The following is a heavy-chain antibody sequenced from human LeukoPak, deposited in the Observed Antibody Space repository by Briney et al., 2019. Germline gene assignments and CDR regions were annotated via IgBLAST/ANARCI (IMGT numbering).Heavy chain of an antibody. V-gene: IGHV3-33*01. Sequence: GGSLRLSCAASGFTFSNYGMHWVRQAPGKGLEWVAVIRYDGTNKYYADSVRGRFTISRDNSKNTLFLQMNSLRADDTAVYYCARVKVEMATIGWLDPWGQGTLVTVSS. CDR1: GFTFSNYG. J-gene: IGHJ5*02. CDR3: ARVKVEMATIGWLDP. CDR2: IRYDGTNK. D-gene: IGHD5-24*01.